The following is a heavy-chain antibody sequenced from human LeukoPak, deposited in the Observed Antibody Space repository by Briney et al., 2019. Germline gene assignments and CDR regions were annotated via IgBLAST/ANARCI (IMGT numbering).Heavy chain of an antibody. J-gene: IGHJ4*02. V-gene: IGHV1-2*02. D-gene: IGHD2-2*01. CDR3: ARDGPCSSTSCQNFDS. Sequence: ASVKVSCKASGYTFTGYYIHWLRQAPGQGLEWMGGSNPHSDDRNYAQRFQGRVTMTRDTSISTVYMELSGMTSDDTAMYYCARDGPCSSTSCQNFDSWGQGALVTVSS. CDR1: GYTFTGYY. CDR2: SNPHSDDR.